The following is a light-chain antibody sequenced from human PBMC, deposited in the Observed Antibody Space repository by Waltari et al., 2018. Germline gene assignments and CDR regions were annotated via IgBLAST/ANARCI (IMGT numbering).Light chain of an antibody. J-gene: IGKJ3*01. CDR2: DAS. CDR3: QQRSNWPPV. Sequence: EIVLTQSPATLSLSPGERATLPCRASQSVSSYVAWYQQKPGQAPRLLIYDASNRATGIPARFSGSGSGTDFTLTISSLEPEDFAVYYCQQRSNWPPVFGPGTKVDIK. CDR1: QSVSSY. V-gene: IGKV3-11*01.